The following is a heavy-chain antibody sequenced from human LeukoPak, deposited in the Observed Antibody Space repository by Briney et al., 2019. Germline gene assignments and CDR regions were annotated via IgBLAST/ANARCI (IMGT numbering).Heavy chain of an antibody. CDR3: AELGITMIGGV. V-gene: IGHV1-46*01. Sequence: ASVKVSCKASGYTFTNYYMHWVRQAPGQGLEWLGLITPSGGSTWYAQKFQGRVTMTRDMSTSTDYMELSSLRSEDTAVYYCAELGITMIGGVWGKGTTVTISS. J-gene: IGHJ6*04. CDR1: GYTFTNYY. D-gene: IGHD3-10*02. CDR2: ITPSGGST.